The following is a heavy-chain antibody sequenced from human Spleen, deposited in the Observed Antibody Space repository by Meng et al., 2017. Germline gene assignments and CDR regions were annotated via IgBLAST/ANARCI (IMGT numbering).Heavy chain of an antibody. V-gene: IGHV3-48*03. CDR2: ISDSGNSI. J-gene: IGHJ6*02. CDR3: ARDLSNEGSYIYYGMDV. D-gene: IGHD1-26*01. Sequence: GESLKISCAASGFNFNSYEMIWVRQAPGKGLEWVSYISDSGNSIYYADSVQGRFTISRDNAKNSLYLQMSSLRAEDMAVYYCARDLSNEGSYIYYGMDVWGQGTTVTVSS. CDR1: GFNFNSYE.